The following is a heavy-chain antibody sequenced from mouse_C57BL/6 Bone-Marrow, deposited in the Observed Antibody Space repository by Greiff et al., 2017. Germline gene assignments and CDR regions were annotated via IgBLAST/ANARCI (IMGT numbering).Heavy chain of an antibody. D-gene: IGHD1-3*01. J-gene: IGHJ2*01. CDR2: INPYNGGT. V-gene: IGHV1-19*01. Sequence: EVQLVESGPVLVKPGASVKMSCKASGYTFTDYYMNWVKQSHGKSLEWIGVINPYNGGTSYNQKFKGKATLTVEQSSSTAYMELNSLTSEDSAVXYCARCTSKGYWGQGTTLTVSS. CDR1: GYTFTDYY. CDR3: ARCTSKGY.